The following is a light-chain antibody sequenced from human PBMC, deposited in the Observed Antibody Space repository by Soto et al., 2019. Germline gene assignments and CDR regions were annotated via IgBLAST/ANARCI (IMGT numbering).Light chain of an antibody. J-gene: IGKJ1*01. CDR3: QQFANLPPT. CDR2: DAS. V-gene: IGKV1-33*01. Sequence: DIQMTQSPSSLSASVGDRVTITCQASQDISNYLNWYHQKPGKAPKLLIYDASNLETGVPSRFSGSGSGTDFTFTINNLQPEDIATYYCQQFANLPPTFGQGTKVEIK. CDR1: QDISNY.